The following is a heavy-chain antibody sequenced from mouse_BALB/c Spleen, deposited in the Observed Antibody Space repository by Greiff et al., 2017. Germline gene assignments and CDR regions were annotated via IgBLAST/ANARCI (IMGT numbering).Heavy chain of an antibody. Sequence: QVQLQQSGAELVRPGSSVKISCKASGYAFSSYWMNWVKQRPGQGLEWIGQIYPGDGDTNYNRKFKGKATLTADKSSSTAYMQLSSLTSEDSAVYYCARKYTFITTGYAMDYWGQGTSVTVSS. V-gene: IGHV1-80*01. CDR3: ARKYTFITTGYAMDY. CDR1: GYAFSSYW. J-gene: IGHJ4*01. CDR2: IYPGDGDT. D-gene: IGHD1-1*01.